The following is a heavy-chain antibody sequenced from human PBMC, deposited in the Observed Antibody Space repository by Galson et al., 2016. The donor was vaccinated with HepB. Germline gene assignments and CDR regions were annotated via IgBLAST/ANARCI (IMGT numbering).Heavy chain of an antibody. CDR1: GDSVSSNSAA. J-gene: IGHJ6*02. CDR3: ARTYHWNYVMEV. CDR2: TYYRSNSYG. V-gene: IGHV6-1*01. Sequence: CAISGDSVSSNSAAWNWIRQSPSRGLEWLGRTYYRSNSYGDYAVSVRSRISIKTETSKNQFSLHLNSVTPEDTAVYYCARTYHWNYVMEVWGQGTTVTVSS. D-gene: IGHD1-1*01.